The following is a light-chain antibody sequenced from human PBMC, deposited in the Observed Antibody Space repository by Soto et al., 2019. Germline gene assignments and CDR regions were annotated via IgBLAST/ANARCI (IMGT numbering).Light chain of an antibody. CDR3: QQYKSFSLT. V-gene: IGKV1-5*03. CDR2: KTS. CDR1: QSISNW. Sequence: DIQMTQSPSTLSASVGHRVTITCRASQSISNWLAWYQQKPGKAPKLLIYKTSNLYSGVASRFSGSGAGTEFSLAISGLQPDDFAAYYCQQYKSFSLTFGGGTRVEVK. J-gene: IGKJ4*01.